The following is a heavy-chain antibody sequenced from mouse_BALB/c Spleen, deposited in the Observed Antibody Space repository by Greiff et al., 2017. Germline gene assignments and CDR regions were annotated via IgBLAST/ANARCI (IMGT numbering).Heavy chain of an antibody. CDR2: ISSGGST. V-gene: IGHV5-6-5*01. D-gene: IGHD2-3*01. CDR3: ARGGGYYVDFDY. J-gene: IGHJ2*01. CDR1: GFTFSSYA. Sequence: EVMLVESGGGLVKPGGSLKLSCAASGFTFSSYAMSWVRQTPEKRLEWVASISSGGSTYYPDSVKGRFTISRDNARNILYLQMSSLRSEDTAMYYCARGGGYYVDFDYWGQGTTLTVSS.